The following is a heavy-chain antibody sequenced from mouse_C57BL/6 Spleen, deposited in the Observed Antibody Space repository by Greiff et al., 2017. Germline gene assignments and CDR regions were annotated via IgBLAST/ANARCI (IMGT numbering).Heavy chain of an antibody. CDR3: TRVELYAMDD. V-gene: IGHV5-9-1*02. J-gene: IGHJ4*01. Sequence: EVKLQESGEGLVKPGGSLKLSCAASGFTFSSYAMYWVRQTPEKRLEWVAYICSGGDYNYYADTVKGRYTISRDNARNTLYLQMSSLKSEDTAMYYCTRVELYAMDDWGQGTSVTVSS. CDR1: GFTFSSYA. CDR2: ICSGGDYN.